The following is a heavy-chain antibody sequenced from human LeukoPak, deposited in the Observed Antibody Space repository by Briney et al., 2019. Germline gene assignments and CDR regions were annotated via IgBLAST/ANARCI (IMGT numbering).Heavy chain of an antibody. Sequence: SGTLSLTCAVYGGSFSGYYWSWIRQPPGKGLEWIGEINHSGSTNYNPSLKSRVTISVDTSKNQFSLKLSSVTAADTAVYYCARGVGATFGNWGQGTLVTVSS. D-gene: IGHD1-26*01. J-gene: IGHJ4*02. CDR1: GGSFSGYY. CDR3: ARGVGATFGN. V-gene: IGHV4-34*01. CDR2: INHSGST.